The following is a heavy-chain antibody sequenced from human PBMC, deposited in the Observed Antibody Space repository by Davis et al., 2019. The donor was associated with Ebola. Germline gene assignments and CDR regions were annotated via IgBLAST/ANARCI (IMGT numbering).Heavy chain of an antibody. J-gene: IGHJ4*02. Sequence: ASVKVSCKASGYTFTSYAMHWVRQAPGQRLEWMGWINAGNGNTKYSQKFQGRVTITRDTSASTAYMELSSLRSEDTAVFFCARGTPTTQETLGSWGQGTLVTVSS. D-gene: IGHD1-1*01. V-gene: IGHV1-3*01. CDR3: ARGTPTTQETLGS. CDR1: GYTFTSYA. CDR2: INAGNGNT.